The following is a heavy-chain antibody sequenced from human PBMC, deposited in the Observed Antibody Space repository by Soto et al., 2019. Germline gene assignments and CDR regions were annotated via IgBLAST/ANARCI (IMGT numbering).Heavy chain of an antibody. CDR2: ISGSGGST. J-gene: IGHJ4*02. CDR1: GFTFSSYA. CDR3: AKGGKDIVAPLDY. V-gene: IGHV3-23*01. Sequence: EVQLLESGGGLVQPGGSLRLSCAASGFTFSSYAMSWVRQAPGKGLEWVSAISGSGGSTYYADSVKGRFTISRDNSKNTLYLQMNSLRAEDTAVYYGAKGGKDIVAPLDYWGQGTLVTVSS. D-gene: IGHD2-15*01.